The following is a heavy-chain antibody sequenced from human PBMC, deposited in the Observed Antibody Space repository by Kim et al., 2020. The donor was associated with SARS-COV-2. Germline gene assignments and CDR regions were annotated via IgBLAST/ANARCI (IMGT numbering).Heavy chain of an antibody. CDR2: IYHSGTT. D-gene: IGHD3-9*01. CDR1: GYSISSGYY. V-gene: IGHV4-38-2*02. CDR3: ARVEGYYDILTSHAHFDY. J-gene: IGHJ4*02. Sequence: SETLSLTCTVSGYSISSGYYWGWIRQPPGKGLEWIGSIYHSGTTYYNPSLMSRVTISVDTSKNQFSLKLSSVTAADTAVYYCARVEGYYDILTSHAHFDYWGQGTLVTVSS.